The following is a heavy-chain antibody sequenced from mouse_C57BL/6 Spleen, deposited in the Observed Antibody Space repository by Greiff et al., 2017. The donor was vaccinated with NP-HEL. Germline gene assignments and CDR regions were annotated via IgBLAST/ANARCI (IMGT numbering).Heavy chain of an antibody. J-gene: IGHJ3*01. CDR2: IDPETGGT. CDR1: GYTFTDYE. CDR3: TRAVLLRWFAY. Sequence: VQLQQSGAELVRPGASVTLSCKASGYTFTDYEMHWVKQTPVHGLEWIGAIDPETGGTSYNQKFKGKAILTADKATSTAYMELRSLTSEDAAVYYCTRAVLLRWFAYWGQGTLVTVSA. V-gene: IGHV1-15*01. D-gene: IGHD1-1*01.